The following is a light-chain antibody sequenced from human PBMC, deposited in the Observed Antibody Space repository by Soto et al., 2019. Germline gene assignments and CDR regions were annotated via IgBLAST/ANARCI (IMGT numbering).Light chain of an antibody. CDR1: QRVSSNY. J-gene: IGKJ1*01. V-gene: IGKV3-20*01. CDR3: QQYDSSPRT. Sequence: EIVLMQSPGTLSLSPGERSTLSCRASQRVSSNYLDWYQQKPGQAPRLLIYGASNRPPGIPDRFSGSGSGTDFTLSISRLEPEDFAAYYCQQYDSSPRTFGQGTKVDIK. CDR2: GAS.